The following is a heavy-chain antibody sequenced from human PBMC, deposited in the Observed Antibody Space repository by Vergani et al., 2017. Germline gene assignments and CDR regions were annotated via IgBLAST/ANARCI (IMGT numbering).Heavy chain of an antibody. Sequence: QVQLVQSGAEVKKPGASVKVSCKASGYTFTGYYMHWVRQAPGQGLEWMVWINPNSGGTNYAQKFQGRVTMTRDTSISTAYMELSRLRSDDTAVYYCARAYYYDSSGYYYCPDYWGQGTLVTVSS. D-gene: IGHD3-22*01. J-gene: IGHJ4*02. CDR2: INPNSGGT. CDR3: ARAYYYDSSGYYYCPDY. V-gene: IGHV1-2*02. CDR1: GYTFTGYY.